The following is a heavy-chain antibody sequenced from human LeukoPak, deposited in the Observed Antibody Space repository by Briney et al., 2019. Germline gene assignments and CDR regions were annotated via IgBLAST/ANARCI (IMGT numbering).Heavy chain of an antibody. CDR2: ISSSSSYI. Sequence: GRSLRLSCAASGFTFSSYSMNWVRQAPGKGLEWVSSISSSSSYIYYADSVKGRFTISRDNAKNSLYLQMNSLRAEDTAVYYCAARYYYDSSGYHTPPDYWGQGTLVTVSS. CDR1: GFTFSSYS. CDR3: AARYYYDSSGYHTPPDY. J-gene: IGHJ4*02. V-gene: IGHV3-21*01. D-gene: IGHD3-22*01.